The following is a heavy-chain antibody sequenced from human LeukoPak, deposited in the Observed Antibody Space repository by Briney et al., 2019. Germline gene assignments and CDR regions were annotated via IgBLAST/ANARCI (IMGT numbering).Heavy chain of an antibody. Sequence: GGSLRLSCAASGFTFSSYWMHWVRQAPGKGLEWVAVISYDGSNKYYADSVKGRFTISRDNSKNTLYLQMNSLRAEDTAVYYCARVTRGYCSGGSCYEGVYWGQGTLVTASS. D-gene: IGHD2-15*01. CDR3: ARVTRGYCSGGSCYEGVY. CDR1: GFTFSSYW. J-gene: IGHJ4*02. V-gene: IGHV3-30*03. CDR2: ISYDGSNK.